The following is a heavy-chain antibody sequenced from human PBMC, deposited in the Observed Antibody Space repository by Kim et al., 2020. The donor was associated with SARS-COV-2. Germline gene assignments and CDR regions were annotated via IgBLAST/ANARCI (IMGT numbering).Heavy chain of an antibody. CDR2: IYHSGNT. CDR3: AGHCEYCSCSSCSHGEFDY. D-gene: IGHD2-2*01. CDR1: GGSFSNYY. V-gene: IGHV4-34*01. Sequence: SETLSLTCAVYGGSFSNYYLSWIRQPPGKGLEWIGGIYHSGNTNYNPSLKSRVTKSVDTSKNQVSRKMTSVTAADTAVYYCAGHCEYCSCSSCSHGEFDYWGQGTLVTASS. J-gene: IGHJ4*02.